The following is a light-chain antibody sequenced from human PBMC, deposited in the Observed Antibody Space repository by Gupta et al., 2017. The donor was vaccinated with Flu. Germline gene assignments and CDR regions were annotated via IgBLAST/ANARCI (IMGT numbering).Light chain of an antibody. J-gene: IGLJ1*01. CDR2: EVS. V-gene: IGLV2-14*01. Sequence: QSALTQPASVSGSPGQSITISCTGPSSDVGGYNKVSWYQQQPAKAHKLMIYEVSNRPSGVYSRFAGSTSGNTASLTISGLEAEDEADYYCSSYTSSSTYVFGTGTKVTVL. CDR1: SSDVGGYNK. CDR3: SSYTSSSTYV.